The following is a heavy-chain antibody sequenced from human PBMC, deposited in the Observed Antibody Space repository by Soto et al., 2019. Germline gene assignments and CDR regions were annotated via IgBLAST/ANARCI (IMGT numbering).Heavy chain of an antibody. J-gene: IGHJ3*02. CDR1: GFTFSSYW. V-gene: IGHV3-7*01. CDR3: GRAWYYDFWSGDYTGDAFDI. CDR2: IKQDGSEK. Sequence: EVQLVESGGGLVQPGGSLRLSCAASGFTFSSYWMSWVRQAPGKGLEWVANIKQDGSEKYYVDSVEGRFTFCRDNAKNQQYLQMNSLWAEDTDVYYCGRAWYYDFWSGDYTGDAFDIWGQGTMVSVSS. D-gene: IGHD3-3*01.